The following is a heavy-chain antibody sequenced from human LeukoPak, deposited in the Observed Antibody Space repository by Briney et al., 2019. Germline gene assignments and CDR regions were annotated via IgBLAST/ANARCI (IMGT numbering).Heavy chain of an antibody. V-gene: IGHV3-23*01. Sequence: GGSLRLSCAASGFTYSSYAMSWVRQAPGKGLEWVSAISGSGGSTYYADSVKGRFTISRDNSKNTLYLQMNSLRAEDTAVYYCAKIAGYYYDSSGYFDYWGQGTLVTVSS. CDR1: GFTYSSYA. CDR3: AKIAGYYYDSSGYFDY. J-gene: IGHJ4*02. CDR2: ISGSGGST. D-gene: IGHD3-22*01.